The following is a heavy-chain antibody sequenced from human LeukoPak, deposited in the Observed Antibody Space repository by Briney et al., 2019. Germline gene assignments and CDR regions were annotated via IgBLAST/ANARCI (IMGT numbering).Heavy chain of an antibody. CDR2: INHSGST. J-gene: IGHJ4*02. CDR3: ARDHITIFGVLDY. CDR1: GGSFSGYY. V-gene: IGHV4-34*01. D-gene: IGHD3-3*01. Sequence: SETLSLTCAVYGGSFSGYYWSWIRRPPGKGLEWIGEINHSGSTNYNPSLKSRVTISVDTSKNQFSLKLSSVTAADTAVYYCARDHITIFGVLDYWGQGTLVTVSS.